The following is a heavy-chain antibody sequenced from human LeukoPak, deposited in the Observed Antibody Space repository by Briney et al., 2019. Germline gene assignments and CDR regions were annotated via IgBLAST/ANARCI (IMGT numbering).Heavy chain of an antibody. CDR3: ARYTTGTTGFDY. D-gene: IGHD1-1*01. Sequence: ASVKVSCKASGYTFTGYYMHWVRQAPGQGLEWMGWINPNGGGTNYAQRFQGWVTMTRDTSISTAYMELSRLRSDDTAVYYCARYTTGTTGFDYWGQGTLVTVSS. CDR2: INPNGGGT. V-gene: IGHV1-2*04. J-gene: IGHJ4*02. CDR1: GYTFTGYY.